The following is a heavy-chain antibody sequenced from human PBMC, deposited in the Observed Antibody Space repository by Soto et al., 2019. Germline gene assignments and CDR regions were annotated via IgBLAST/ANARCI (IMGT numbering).Heavy chain of an antibody. Sequence: SETLSLTCSVSGGSISSGDYYWNWIRQPPGKGLEWIGHIYYSGSTYYNSSLKSRVTISLDTSKNQFSLKLSSVTAADTAVYYCAREPRPARYYDILTGYYNTRWFDPWGQGTLVT. CDR1: GGSISSGDYY. CDR3: AREPRPARYYDILTGYYNTRWFDP. V-gene: IGHV4-30-4*01. D-gene: IGHD3-9*01. J-gene: IGHJ5*02. CDR2: IYYSGST.